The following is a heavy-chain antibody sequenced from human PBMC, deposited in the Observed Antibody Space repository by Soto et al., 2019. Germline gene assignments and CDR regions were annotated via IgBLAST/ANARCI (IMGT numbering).Heavy chain of an antibody. CDR1: GFTFSSYA. CDR3: AKDLVDSSGYYILGYFDY. D-gene: IGHD3-22*01. J-gene: IGHJ4*02. Sequence: GGSLRLSCAASGFTFSSYAMSWVRQAPGKGLEWVSAISGSGGSTYYADSVKGRFTISRDNSKNTLYLQMNSLRAEDTAVYYCAKDLVDSSGYYILGYFDYWGQGTLVTVSS. V-gene: IGHV3-23*01. CDR2: ISGSGGST.